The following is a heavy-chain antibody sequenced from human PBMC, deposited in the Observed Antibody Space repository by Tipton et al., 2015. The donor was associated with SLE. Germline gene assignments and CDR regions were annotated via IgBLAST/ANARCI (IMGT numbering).Heavy chain of an antibody. CDR2: ISSNGGST. Sequence: SLRLSCAASGFTFRSYAMHWVRQAPGKGLEYVSAISSNGGSTYYANSVKGRFTISRDNSKNTLYLQMGSLRAEDMAVYYCASLDYGDYEYFDLWGRGTLVTVSS. CDR3: ASLDYGDYEYFDL. CDR1: GFTFRSYA. D-gene: IGHD4-17*01. J-gene: IGHJ2*01. V-gene: IGHV3-64*01.